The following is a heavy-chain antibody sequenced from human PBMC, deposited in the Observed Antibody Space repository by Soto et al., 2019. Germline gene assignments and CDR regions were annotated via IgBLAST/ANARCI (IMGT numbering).Heavy chain of an antibody. CDR2: IYYSGST. CDR1: GGSISSYY. D-gene: IGHD6-19*01. Sequence: QVQLQESGPGLVKPSETLSLTCTVSGGSISSYYWSWTRQPPGKGLEWIGYIYYSGSTNYNPSLKSRVTISVDTSKNQFSLKLSAVTAADTAVYYCARDRTIAVAGYYGMDVWGQGTTVTVSS. CDR3: ARDRTIAVAGYYGMDV. V-gene: IGHV4-59*01. J-gene: IGHJ6*02.